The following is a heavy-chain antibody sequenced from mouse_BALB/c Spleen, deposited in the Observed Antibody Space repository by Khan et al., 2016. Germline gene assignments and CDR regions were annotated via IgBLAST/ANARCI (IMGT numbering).Heavy chain of an antibody. CDR1: GFTFSNYW. Sequence: DVKLEVSGGGLVQPGGSMKLSCVASGFTFSNYWMNWVRQSPEKGLEWVAEIRLKSNNYETHYAESVKGRFTISRDDSKSSVYLQMNNLRAEDTGIYYCTRQGRYDDYYAMDYWGQGTSVTVSS. CDR3: TRQGRYDDYYAMDY. J-gene: IGHJ4*01. CDR2: IRLKSNNYET. D-gene: IGHD2-14*01. V-gene: IGHV6-6*02.